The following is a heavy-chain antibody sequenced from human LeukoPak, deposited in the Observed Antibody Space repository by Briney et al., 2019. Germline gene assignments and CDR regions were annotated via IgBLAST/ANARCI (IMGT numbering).Heavy chain of an antibody. CDR3: VRDWYYGSGKFDY. D-gene: IGHD3-10*01. Sequence: GGSLRLSCAASGFTFSNYEMNWVRQAPGKGLEWVSYISSSGSTIYYADSVKGRFTISRDNAKNSLYLQVDSLRVEDTAVYYCVRDWYYGSGKFDYWGQGTLITVSS. J-gene: IGHJ4*02. CDR1: GFTFSNYE. V-gene: IGHV3-48*03. CDR2: ISSSGSTI.